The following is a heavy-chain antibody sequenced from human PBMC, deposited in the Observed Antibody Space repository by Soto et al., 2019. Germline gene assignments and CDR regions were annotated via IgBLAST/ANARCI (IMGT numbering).Heavy chain of an antibody. Sequence: GESLKISCKGSGYSFTSYWIGWVRQMPGKGLEWMGIIYPGDSDTRYSPSFQGQVTISADKSISTAYLQWSSLKASDTAMYYCARLPRSGLNTSIAAAFWGQGTLVSVSS. CDR2: IYPGDSDT. CDR1: GYSFTSYW. D-gene: IGHD6-13*01. J-gene: IGHJ1*01. V-gene: IGHV5-51*01. CDR3: ARLPRSGLNTSIAAAF.